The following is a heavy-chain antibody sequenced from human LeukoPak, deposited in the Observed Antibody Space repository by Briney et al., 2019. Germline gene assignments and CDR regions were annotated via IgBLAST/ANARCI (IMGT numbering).Heavy chain of an antibody. D-gene: IGHD4-17*01. J-gene: IGHJ3*02. CDR1: GGSISGHY. Sequence: PSETLSLTCTVSGGSISGHYWSWIRQPPGKGLEWIAYIHYTGNANYNPSLKSRVTISIDTSKNQFSLKLTSVTAADTAVYYCARDLVTVTKGFDIWGQGTMVSVSS. CDR2: IHYTGNA. V-gene: IGHV4-59*11. CDR3: ARDLVTVTKGFDI.